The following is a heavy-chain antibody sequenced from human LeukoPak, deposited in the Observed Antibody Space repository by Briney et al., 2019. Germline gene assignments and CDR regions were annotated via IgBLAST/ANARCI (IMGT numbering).Heavy chain of an antibody. CDR2: ISSTSSYI. J-gene: IGHJ5*02. CDR1: GFTFRDYS. V-gene: IGHV3-21*01. Sequence: SPRLSCAASGFTFRDYSMPWVRQAPGEGLEWVSTISSTSSYIYSADSLKGRFTISRDNAKNSLYLQMSTLRAEDTAVYYCARGQLWQTGWFDPWGQGTLVTVSS. CDR3: ARGQLWQTGWFDP. D-gene: IGHD5-18*01.